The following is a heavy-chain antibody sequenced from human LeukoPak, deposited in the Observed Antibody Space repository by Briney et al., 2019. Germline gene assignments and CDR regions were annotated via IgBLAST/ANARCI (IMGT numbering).Heavy chain of an antibody. Sequence: GGSLRLSCAASRFNFNNVWMNWFRQAPGKGLEWVANIKEDGSEKNYVDSVKGRFTISRDNAKNSLYLQMNSLRAEDTAVYYCAAFDIWGQGTMVTVSS. J-gene: IGHJ3*02. CDR3: AAFDI. V-gene: IGHV3-7*01. CDR2: IKEDGSEK. CDR1: RFNFNNVW.